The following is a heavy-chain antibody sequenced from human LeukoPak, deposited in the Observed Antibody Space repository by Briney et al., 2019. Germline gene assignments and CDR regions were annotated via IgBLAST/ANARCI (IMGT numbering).Heavy chain of an antibody. Sequence: SETLSLTCTVSGGSISSYYWSWIRQPPGKGLEWIGYIYYSGSTNYNPSLKSRVTISVDTSKNQFSLKLSSVTAADTAVYYCADSPGYCSGGSCYDWFDPWGQGTLVTVSS. J-gene: IGHJ5*02. CDR1: GGSISSYY. CDR2: IYYSGST. D-gene: IGHD2-15*01. CDR3: ADSPGYCSGGSCYDWFDP. V-gene: IGHV4-59*01.